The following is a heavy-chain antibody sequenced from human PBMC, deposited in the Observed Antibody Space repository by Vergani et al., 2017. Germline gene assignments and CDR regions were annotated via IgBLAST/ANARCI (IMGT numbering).Heavy chain of an antibody. Sequence: QVQLVQSGAELKKPGASVRVSCKASGYTFSDYYIHWVRQAPGKGPEWLGWMNPDDGDTMYAEKFKGRVTMTTDTSTSTAYMELRSLRSDDTAVYYCAREQWLPIDYFDYWGQGTLVTVSS. D-gene: IGHD6-19*01. CDR2: MNPDDGDT. CDR1: GYTFSDYY. V-gene: IGHV1-2*02. J-gene: IGHJ4*02. CDR3: AREQWLPIDYFDY.